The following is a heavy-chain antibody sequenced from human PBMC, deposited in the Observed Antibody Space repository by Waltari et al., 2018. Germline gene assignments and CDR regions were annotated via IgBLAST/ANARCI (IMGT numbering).Heavy chain of an antibody. CDR2: IIPILGIA. D-gene: IGHD6-19*01. Sequence: QVQLVQSGAEVKQPGSSVKVSCKASGGTLSSYTISWLRQAPGQGREWRGRIIPILGIANYAQKFQGRVTITADKSTSTAYMELSSLRSEDTAVYYCARSSSGWYFDYWGQGTLVTVSS. J-gene: IGHJ4*02. CDR3: ARSSSGWYFDY. V-gene: IGHV1-69*02. CDR1: GGTLSSYT.